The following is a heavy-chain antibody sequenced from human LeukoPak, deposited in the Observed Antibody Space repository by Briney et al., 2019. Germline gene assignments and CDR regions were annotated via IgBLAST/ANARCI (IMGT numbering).Heavy chain of an antibody. CDR3: ARSPLGYCSGNSCSYFEY. CDR2: SYPGDSDT. CDR1: GYSFTNYW. D-gene: IGHD2-15*01. V-gene: IGHV5-51*01. J-gene: IGHJ4*02. Sequence: GESLKISCKGSGYSFTNYWIGWVRQMPGKGLEGMGISYPGDSDTRYSPSFQGQVTISADKSISTAYLQWSSLKASDTAMYYSARSPLGYCSGNSCSYFEYWGQGTLVTVSS.